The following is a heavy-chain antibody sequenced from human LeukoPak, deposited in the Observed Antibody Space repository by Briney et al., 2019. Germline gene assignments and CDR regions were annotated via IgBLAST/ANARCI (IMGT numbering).Heavy chain of an antibody. CDR1: GFTFSSYS. V-gene: IGHV3-7*01. J-gene: IGHJ6*03. D-gene: IGHD3-10*01. Sequence: PGGSLRLSCAASGFTFSSYSMDWVRQAPGKGLEWVANIKHDGSEKYYVDSVKGRFTISRDNAKNSLYLQMNSLRAEDTAVYYCARDRGVMVRGVIINSDTEYYYYMDVWGKGTTVTISS. CDR2: IKHDGSEK. CDR3: ARDRGVMVRGVIINSDTEYYYYMDV.